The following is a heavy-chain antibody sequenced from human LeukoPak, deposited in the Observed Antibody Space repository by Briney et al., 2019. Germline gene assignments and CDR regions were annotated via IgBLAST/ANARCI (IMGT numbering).Heavy chain of an antibody. CDR2: IYYSGST. CDR1: GGSISSSSYY. CDR3: AAPPATYCSSTSCYTGIRDY. Sequence: PSVTLSLTCTVSGGSISSSSYYWGWIRQPPGKGREWIGSIYYSGSTYYNPSLKSRVTRSVDTSKNQFSLKLSSVTAADTAVYYCAAPPATYCSSTSCYTGIRDYWGQGTLVTVSS. V-gene: IGHV4-39*01. J-gene: IGHJ4*02. D-gene: IGHD2-2*02.